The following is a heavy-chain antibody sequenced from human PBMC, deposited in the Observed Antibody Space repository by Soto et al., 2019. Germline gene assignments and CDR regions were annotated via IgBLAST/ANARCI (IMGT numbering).Heavy chain of an antibody. V-gene: IGHV4-34*01. J-gene: IGHJ4*02. CDR2: INHSGST. D-gene: IGHD3-22*01. CDR1: GGSFSGYY. CDR3: ARAGITMIVVAKAYFDY. Sequence: QVLLQQWGAGLLKPSETLSLTCAVYGGSFSGYYWSWIRQPPGKGLEWIGEINHSGSTNYNPSLKSRVTISVDTSKNQFSLKLSSVTAADTAVYYCARAGITMIVVAKAYFDYWGQGTLVTVSS.